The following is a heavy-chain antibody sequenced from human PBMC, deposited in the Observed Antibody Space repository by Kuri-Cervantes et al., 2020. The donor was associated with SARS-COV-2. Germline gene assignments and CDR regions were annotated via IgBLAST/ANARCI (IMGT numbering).Heavy chain of an antibody. CDR2: IKQDGSEK. V-gene: IGHV3-7*01. Sequence: GGSLRLSCAASGFTFSSYWMSWVRQAPGKGLEWVANIKQDGSEKYYVDSVKGRFTISRDNSKNTLYLQMNSLRAEDTAVYYCAREAITGTTSGAFDIRGQGTMVTVSS. CDR1: GFTFSSYW. D-gene: IGHD1-7*01. CDR3: AREAITGTTSGAFDI. J-gene: IGHJ3*02.